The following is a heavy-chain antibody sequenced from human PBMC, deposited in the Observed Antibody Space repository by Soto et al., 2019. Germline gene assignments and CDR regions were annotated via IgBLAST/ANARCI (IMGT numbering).Heavy chain of an antibody. J-gene: IGHJ5*02. CDR1: GGSVSSGSYY. CDR2: IYYSGST. V-gene: IGHV4-61*01. D-gene: IGHD5-12*01. CDR3: ARAEVGYAPQSNWFDP. Sequence: QVQLQESGPGLVKPSETLSLTCTVSGGSVSSGSYYWSWIRQPPGKGLEWIGYIYYSGSTNYNPSLKSRVTISVDTSKNQFSLKLSSVTAADTAVYYCARAEVGYAPQSNWFDPWGQGTLVTVSS.